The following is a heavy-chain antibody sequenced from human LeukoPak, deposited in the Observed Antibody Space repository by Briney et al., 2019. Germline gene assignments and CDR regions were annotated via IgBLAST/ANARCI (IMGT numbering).Heavy chain of an antibody. Sequence: ASVKVSCKASGYTFTGYYMHWVRQAPGQGLEWMGWINPNSGGTNYAQKFQGRVTMTRDTSISTAYMELSSLRSEDTAVYYCAGTVAGSGHYWGQGTLVTVSS. CDR1: GYTFTGYY. D-gene: IGHD6-19*01. J-gene: IGHJ4*02. V-gene: IGHV1-2*02. CDR2: INPNSGGT. CDR3: AGTVAGSGHY.